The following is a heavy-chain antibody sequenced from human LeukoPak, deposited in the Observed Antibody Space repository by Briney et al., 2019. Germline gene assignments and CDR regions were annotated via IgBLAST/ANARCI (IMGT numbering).Heavy chain of an antibody. D-gene: IGHD1-26*01. CDR2: ISGSGGST. J-gene: IGHJ4*02. V-gene: IGHV3-23*01. CDR3: AKDSSGSRTFDY. CDR1: GFTFSSYG. Sequence: GGSLRLSCAASGFTFSSYGMHWVRQAPGKGLEWVSAISGSGGSTYYADSVKGRFTISRDNSKNTLYLQMNSLRAEDTAVYYCAKDSSGSRTFDYWGQGTLVTVSS.